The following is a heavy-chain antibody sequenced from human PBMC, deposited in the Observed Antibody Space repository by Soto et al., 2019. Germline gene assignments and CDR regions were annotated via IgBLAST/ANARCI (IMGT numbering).Heavy chain of an antibody. Sequence: QVQLQESGPGLMKPSGTLSLTCAVSGGSISSPNWWSWVRQPPGKGLEWIGEIFHSGSTNYHPTLKSRVTILVDKSKDQVSLILNSVAAAVTAVYDCARASSRYHPLGQGTLVTVSS. D-gene: IGHD3-22*01. CDR1: GGSISSPNW. V-gene: IGHV4-4*02. CDR2: IFHSGST. CDR3: ARASSRYHP. J-gene: IGHJ5*02.